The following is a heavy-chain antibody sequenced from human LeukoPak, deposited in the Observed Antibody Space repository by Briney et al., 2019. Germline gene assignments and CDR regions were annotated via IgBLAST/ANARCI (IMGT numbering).Heavy chain of an antibody. CDR3: ERSRATIRCSGWYKY. Sequence: SETLSLTCAVYGGSFSGYCWSWILQPPGQGLEWIGEIKHSGSTNHHPYLKCRVTISVDTSKNHYPLMLGSVTAADTAVDSRERSRATIRCSGWYKYWGQGPLVTVSS. D-gene: IGHD6-19*01. V-gene: IGHV4-34*01. J-gene: IGHJ4*02. CDR2: IKHSGST. CDR1: GGSFSGYC.